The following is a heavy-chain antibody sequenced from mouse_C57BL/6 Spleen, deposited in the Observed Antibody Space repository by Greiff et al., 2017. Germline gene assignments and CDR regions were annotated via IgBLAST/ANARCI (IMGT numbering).Heavy chain of an antibody. Sequence: VQGVESGPGLVAPSQSLSITCTVSGFSLTSYAISWVRQPPGKGLEWLGVIWTGGGTNYNSALKSRLSISKDNSKSQVFLKMNSLQTDDTARYYCARTDYYGSSYDFDYWGQGTTLTVSS. CDR1: GFSLTSYA. CDR2: IWTGGGT. D-gene: IGHD1-1*01. CDR3: ARTDYYGSSYDFDY. J-gene: IGHJ2*01. V-gene: IGHV2-9-1*01.